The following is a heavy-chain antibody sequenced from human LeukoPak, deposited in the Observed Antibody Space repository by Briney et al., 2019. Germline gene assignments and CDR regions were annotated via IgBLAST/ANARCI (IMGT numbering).Heavy chain of an antibody. Sequence: GASVKVSCKASGYTFTSYGISWVRQAPGQGLEWMGWISAYNGNTNYAQKLQGRVTMTTDTSTSTAYMGLRSLRSDDTAVYYCARETDYFAGSGVDYWGQGTLVTVSS. V-gene: IGHV1-18*01. D-gene: IGHD3-9*01. CDR2: ISAYNGNT. CDR1: GYTFTSYG. J-gene: IGHJ4*02. CDR3: ARETDYFAGSGVDY.